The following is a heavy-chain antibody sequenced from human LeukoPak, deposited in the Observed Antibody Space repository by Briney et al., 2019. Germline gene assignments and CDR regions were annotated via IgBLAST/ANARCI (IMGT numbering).Heavy chain of an antibody. D-gene: IGHD5-12*01. CDR3: AKYVDIVATIGIDY. V-gene: IGHV3-23*01. J-gene: IGHJ4*02. CDR2: ISGSGGST. Sequence: PGGSLRLSCAASGFTFSSYAMSWVRQAPGKGLEGVSAISGSGGSTYYADSVKGRFTISRDNSKNTLYLQMNSLRAEDTAVYYCAKYVDIVATIGIDYWGQGTLVTVSS. CDR1: GFTFSSYA.